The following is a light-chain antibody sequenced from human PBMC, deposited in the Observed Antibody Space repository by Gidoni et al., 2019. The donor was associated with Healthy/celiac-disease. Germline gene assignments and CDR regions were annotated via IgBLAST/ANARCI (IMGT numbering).Light chain of an antibody. V-gene: IGKV3-11*01. J-gene: IGKJ1*01. CDR1: QSVSSY. Sequence: SVFTHSPPTLSLSPGERATLSCRASQSVSSYLAWYQQKPGQAPTLLIYDASTRATGIPARFSGSGSGTDFTLTISSLEPEDFAVYYCQQRSNWPWTFXXXTKVEIK. CDR3: QQRSNWPWT. CDR2: DAS.